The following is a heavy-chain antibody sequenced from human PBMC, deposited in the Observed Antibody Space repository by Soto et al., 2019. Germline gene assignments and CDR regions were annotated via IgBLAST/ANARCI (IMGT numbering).Heavy chain of an antibody. CDR3: ARGLRYFDWLFRFDP. CDR1: GGSISSYY. CDR2: IYYSGST. Sequence: PSETLSLTCTVSGGSISSYYWSWIRQPPGKGLEWIGYIYYSGSTNYNPSLKSRVTISVDTSKNQFSLKLSSVTAADTAVYYCARGLRYFDWLFRFDPWGQGTLVTVSS. V-gene: IGHV4-59*01. J-gene: IGHJ5*02. D-gene: IGHD3-9*01.